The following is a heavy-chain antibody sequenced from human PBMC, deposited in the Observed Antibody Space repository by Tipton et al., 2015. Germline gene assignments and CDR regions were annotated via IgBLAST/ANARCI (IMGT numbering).Heavy chain of an antibody. D-gene: IGHD4-17*01. Sequence: SLRLSCAASGFTFSSYWMHWVRQPPGKGPVWVSRINTDGSSTNYADSVKGRFTISRDNAKNTLHLQMNSLRAEDTAVYYCTSYRGDDYGNYYYHGMDVWGQGTTVTVSS. CDR3: TSYRGDDYGNYYYHGMDV. CDR2: INTDGSST. J-gene: IGHJ6*02. V-gene: IGHV3-74*01. CDR1: GFTFSSYW.